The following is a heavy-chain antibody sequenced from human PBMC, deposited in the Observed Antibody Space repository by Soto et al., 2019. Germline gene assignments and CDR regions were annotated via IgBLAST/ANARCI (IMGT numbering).Heavy chain of an antibody. D-gene: IGHD1-26*01. CDR2: IYYSGST. V-gene: IGHV4-59*01. CDR1: GGSISSYY. J-gene: IGHJ4*02. CDR3: AREGGSYPLYYFDY. Sequence: PSETLSLTCTVSGGSISSYYWSWIRQPPGKGLEWIGYIYYSGSTNYNPSLKSRVTISVDTSKNQFSLKLSSVTAADTAVYYCAREGGSYPLYYFDYWGQGTLVTVS.